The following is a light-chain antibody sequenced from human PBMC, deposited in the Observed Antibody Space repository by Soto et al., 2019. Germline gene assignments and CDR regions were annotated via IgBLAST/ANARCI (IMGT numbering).Light chain of an antibody. Sequence: LTQSPATLSVSPGERATLSCRASQSVSSSYLAWYQQKPGQAPRLLIYRTSNRATGIPDRFSGSGSGTDFTLTISRLEPEDFAVYWCQQYDSSPRAFGQGTKVDIK. CDR1: QSVSSSY. J-gene: IGKJ1*01. V-gene: IGKV3-20*01. CDR2: RTS. CDR3: QQYDSSPRA.